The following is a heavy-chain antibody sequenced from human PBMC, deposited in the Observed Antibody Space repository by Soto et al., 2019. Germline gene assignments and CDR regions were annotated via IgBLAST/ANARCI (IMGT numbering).Heavy chain of an antibody. V-gene: IGHV4-59*01. D-gene: IGHD3-3*01. CDR1: GGSISSYY. J-gene: IGHJ5*02. Sequence: SETLSLTCTVSGGSISSYYWSWIRQPPGKGLEWIGYIYYSGSTNYNPSLKSRVTISVDTSKNQFSLKLSSVTAADTAVYYCARANYDFWSGYGPLYNWFDTWGQGTLVTVSS. CDR3: ARANYDFWSGYGPLYNWFDT. CDR2: IYYSGST.